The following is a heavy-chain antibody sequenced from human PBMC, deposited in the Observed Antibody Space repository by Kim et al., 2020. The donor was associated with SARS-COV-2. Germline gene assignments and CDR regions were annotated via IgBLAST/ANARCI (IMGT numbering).Heavy chain of an antibody. CDR3: ARDPHFSSTVTTS. Sequence: YAQKFQGRVTITADESTSTAYMELSSLRSEDTAVYYCARDPHFSSTVTTSWGQGTLVTVSS. D-gene: IGHD4-17*01. J-gene: IGHJ5*02. V-gene: IGHV1-69*01.